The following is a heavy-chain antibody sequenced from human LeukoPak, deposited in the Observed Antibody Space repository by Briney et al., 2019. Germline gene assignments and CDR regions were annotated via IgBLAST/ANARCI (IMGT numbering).Heavy chain of an antibody. CDR2: IYHSGST. CDR1: GGSISSGGYS. D-gene: IGHD6-13*01. J-gene: IGHJ6*02. CDR3: ARGYSSSWYKGGYGMDV. Sequence: SQTLSLTCAVSGGSISSGGYSWSWIRQPPGKGLEWIGYIYHSGSTYYNPSLKSRVTISVDRSKNQFSLKLSSVTAADTAVYYCARGYSSSWYKGGYGMDVWGQGTTVTVSS. V-gene: IGHV4-30-2*01.